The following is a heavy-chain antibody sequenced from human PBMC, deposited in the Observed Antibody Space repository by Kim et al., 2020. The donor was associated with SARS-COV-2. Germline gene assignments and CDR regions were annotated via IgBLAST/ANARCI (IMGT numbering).Heavy chain of an antibody. CDR3: AREGKITKVADTSSAFDI. CDR2: ISYDGSYE. J-gene: IGHJ3*02. CDR1: GFTFSSYT. V-gene: IGHV3-30-3*01. D-gene: IGHD6-19*01. Sequence: GGSLRLSCAASGFTFSSYTMQWVRQAPGKGLEWVAVISYDGSYEYYADSVKGRFTISRDISKNTLYLQMNSLRAEDTAEYYCAREGKITKVADTSSAFDIWGQGTMVTVSS.